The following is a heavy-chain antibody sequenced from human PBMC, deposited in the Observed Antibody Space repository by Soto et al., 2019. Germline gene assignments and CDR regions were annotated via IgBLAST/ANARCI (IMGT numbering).Heavy chain of an antibody. CDR2: ISYDGSNK. D-gene: IGHD2-15*01. CDR3: ARDHVFLGGLLPPMALLDY. Sequence: QVQLVESGGGVVQPGRSLRLSCAASGFTFSSYAMHWVRQAPGKGLEWVAVISYDGSNKYYADSVKGRFTISRDNSKNTLYLQMNSLRAEDTAVYYCARDHVFLGGLLPPMALLDYWGQGTLVTVSS. J-gene: IGHJ4*02. CDR1: GFTFSSYA. V-gene: IGHV3-30-3*01.